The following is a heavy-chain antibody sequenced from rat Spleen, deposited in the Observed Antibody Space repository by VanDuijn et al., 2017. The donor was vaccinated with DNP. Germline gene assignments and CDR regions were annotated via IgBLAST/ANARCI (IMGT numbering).Heavy chain of an antibody. V-gene: IGHV5-25*01. J-gene: IGHJ4*01. CDR2: ISTGIGRT. CDR3: ARHMDTGPYYAMDV. D-gene: IGHD4-1*01. Sequence: EVYLVESGGGLEQPGGSMKLSCAASGFIFSNYYMAWVRQAPAKGLEWVASISTGIGRTYYRDSVKGRFTISRDNAKNTLYLQIDSLRSEETATYYCARHMDTGPYYAMDVWGPGTSVTVSS. CDR1: GFIFSNYY.